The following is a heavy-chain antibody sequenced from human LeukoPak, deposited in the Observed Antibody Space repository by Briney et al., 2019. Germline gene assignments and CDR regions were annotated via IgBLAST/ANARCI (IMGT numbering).Heavy chain of an antibody. CDR1: GFTFDDYA. Sequence: PGGSLRLSCAASGFTFDDYAMHWVRQAPGKGLEWVSGISWNSGSIGYADSVKGRFTISRDNAKNSLYLQMNSLRAEDTALYYCAKDIRGYYDFWSGYYLIPGGKDVWGQGTTVTVSS. J-gene: IGHJ6*02. CDR3: AKDIRGYYDFWSGYYLIPGGKDV. CDR2: ISWNSGSI. D-gene: IGHD3-3*01. V-gene: IGHV3-9*01.